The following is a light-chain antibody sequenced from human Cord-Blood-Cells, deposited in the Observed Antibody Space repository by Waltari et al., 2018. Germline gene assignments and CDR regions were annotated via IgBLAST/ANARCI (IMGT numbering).Light chain of an antibody. CDR1: QSVSSSY. CDR2: GAS. Sequence: EIVLTQSPGTLSLSPGERATLSCRAIQSVSSSYLAWYQQKPGQAPRLLIYGASSRATGIPDRVSGSGSGTDFTLTISRLEPEDFAVYYCQQYGSSPAFGQGTKVEIK. V-gene: IGKV3-20*01. CDR3: QQYGSSPA. J-gene: IGKJ1*01.